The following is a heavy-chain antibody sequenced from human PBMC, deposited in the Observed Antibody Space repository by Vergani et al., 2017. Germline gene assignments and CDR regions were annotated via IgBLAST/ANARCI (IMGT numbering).Heavy chain of an antibody. D-gene: IGHD4-17*01. CDR2: IIPILGIA. Sequence: QVQLVQSGAEVKKPGASVKVSCKASGYTFTSYGISWVRQAPGQGLEWMGRIIPILGIANYAQKFQGRVTITTDTSTSTAYMELRSLRSDDTAVYYCARDGAGGYYGDYVRVFDYWGQGTLVTVSS. J-gene: IGHJ4*02. CDR1: GYTFTSYG. CDR3: ARDGAGGYYGDYVRVFDY. V-gene: IGHV1-18*01.